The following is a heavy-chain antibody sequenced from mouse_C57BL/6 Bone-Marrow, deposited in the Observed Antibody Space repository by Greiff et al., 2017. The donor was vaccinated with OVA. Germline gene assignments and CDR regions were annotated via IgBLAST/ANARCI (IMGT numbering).Heavy chain of an antibody. Sequence: EVKLQQSGPELVKPGASVKISCKASGYTFTDYYMNWVKQSHGKSLEWIGDINPNNGGTSYNQKFKGKATLTVDKSSSTAYMELRSLTSEDSAVYYCARRLGRGGYWGQGTTLTVSS. CDR3: ARRLGRGGY. V-gene: IGHV1-26*01. D-gene: IGHD3-3*01. CDR2: INPNNGGT. CDR1: GYTFTDYY. J-gene: IGHJ2*01.